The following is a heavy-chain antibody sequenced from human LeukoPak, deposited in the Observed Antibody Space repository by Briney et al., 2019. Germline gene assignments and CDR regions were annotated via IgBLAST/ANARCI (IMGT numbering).Heavy chain of an antibody. CDR3: ARDDPTYCSGGSCYSGEGAFDI. Sequence: GRSLRLSCAASGFTFSSNYMSWVRQAPWKGLEWVSVIYSGGSTYYADSVKGRFTISRDNSKNTLYLQMNSLRAEDTAVYYCARDDPTYCSGGSCYSGEGAFDIWGQGTMVTVSS. J-gene: IGHJ3*02. CDR2: IYSGGST. CDR1: GFTFSSNY. V-gene: IGHV3-66*01. D-gene: IGHD2-15*01.